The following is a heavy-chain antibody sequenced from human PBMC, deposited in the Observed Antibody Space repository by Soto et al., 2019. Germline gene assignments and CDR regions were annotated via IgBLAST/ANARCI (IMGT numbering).Heavy chain of an antibody. J-gene: IGHJ4*02. CDR3: ARAGVSHITNFGVINISNFDY. CDR1: GYTFTSYG. V-gene: IGHV1-18*01. D-gene: IGHD3-3*01. Sequence: ASVKVSCKASGYTFTSYGISWVRQAPGQGLEWMGWISAYNGNTNYAQKLQGRVTMTTDTSTSTAYMELRSLRSDDTAVYYCARAGVSHITNFGVINISNFDYWSQGTLVTVSS. CDR2: ISAYNGNT.